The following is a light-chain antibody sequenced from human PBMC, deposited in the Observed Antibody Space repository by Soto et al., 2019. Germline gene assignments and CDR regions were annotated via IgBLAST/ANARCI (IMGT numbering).Light chain of an antibody. CDR2: TTS. CDR1: QTIWSY. Sequence: DIEMTQSPSSLSASVGDRVTITCRASQTIWSYLNWYQQKPGKAPKLLIYTTSTLQSGVPSRFSGSGSGTAFTHTISTPQPEDFATYYCQQSYNTPLTFGPGNNV. V-gene: IGKV1-39*01. CDR3: QQSYNTPLT. J-gene: IGKJ3*01.